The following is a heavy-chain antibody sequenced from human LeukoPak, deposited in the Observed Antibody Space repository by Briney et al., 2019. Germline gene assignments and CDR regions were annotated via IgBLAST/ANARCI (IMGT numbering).Heavy chain of an antibody. V-gene: IGHV3-23*01. CDR1: GFTFSSYG. CDR3: ASLGYSYAKGFDY. Sequence: GGSLRLSCAASGFTFSSYGMSWVRQAPGKGLEWVSAISGSGGSTYYADSVKGRFTISRDNSKNTLYLQMNSLRAEDTAVYYCASLGYSYAKGFDYWGQGTLVTVSS. CDR2: ISGSGGST. D-gene: IGHD5-18*01. J-gene: IGHJ4*02.